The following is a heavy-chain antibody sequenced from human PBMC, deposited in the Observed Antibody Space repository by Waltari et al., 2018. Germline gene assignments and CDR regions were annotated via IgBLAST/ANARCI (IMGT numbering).Heavy chain of an antibody. D-gene: IGHD2-15*01. CDR1: GYSISSGYY. V-gene: IGHV4-38-2*02. CDR3: ARGIGRLGYCSGGSCYQWPDWFDP. Sequence: QVQLQESGPGLVKPSETLSLTCTVSGYSISSGYYWGWIRQPPGKGLEWIGSIYHSGSTYYNPSLKSRVTISVDTSKNQFSLKLSSVTAADTAVYYCARGIGRLGYCSGGSCYQWPDWFDPWGQGTLVTVSS. J-gene: IGHJ5*02. CDR2: IYHSGST.